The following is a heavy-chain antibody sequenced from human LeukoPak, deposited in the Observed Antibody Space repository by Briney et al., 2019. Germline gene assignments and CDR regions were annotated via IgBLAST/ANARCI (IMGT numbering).Heavy chain of an antibody. D-gene: IGHD3-10*01. CDR1: GFTFSSYG. V-gene: IGHV3-30*02. CDR3: AKSPPGRVTRHPFHY. J-gene: IGHJ4*02. CDR2: IRYDGSNK. Sequence: GGSLRLSCAASGFTFSSYGMHWVRQAPGKGLEWVAFIRYDGSNKYYADSVKGRFTISRDNSKNTLYLQMNSLRAEDTAVYYCAKSPPGRVTRHPFHYWGQGTLVTVSS.